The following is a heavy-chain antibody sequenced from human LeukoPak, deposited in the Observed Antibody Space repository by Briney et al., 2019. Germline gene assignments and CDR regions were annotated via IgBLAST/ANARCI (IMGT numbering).Heavy chain of an antibody. CDR3: ARGNKTFDP. J-gene: IGHJ5*02. Sequence: GRSLRLSCVVSGFTFRSYAMHWVRQAPGKGLEWVAVILNDGNNKYYADSGEGRFTVSRDNSKNTLYLQMNSLRAEDTAVYYCARGNKTFDPWGQGTLVTVSS. V-gene: IGHV3-30*04. CDR2: ILNDGNNK. D-gene: IGHD2/OR15-2a*01. CDR1: GFTFRSYA.